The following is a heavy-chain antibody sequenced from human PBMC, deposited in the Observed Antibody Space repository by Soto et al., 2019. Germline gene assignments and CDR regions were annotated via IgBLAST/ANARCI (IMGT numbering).Heavy chain of an antibody. Sequence: EVHLVESGGGLVQPGGSLRLSCAASGFIFSDYGLTWVRQAPGKGLEWVSHINAPSTSTLYADSVRGRFTISRDNAKNSVYLRISSMSDEDTAVYYCTRDPEGDLDFDYWGQGTLVTVSS. V-gene: IGHV3-48*02. CDR2: INAPSTST. CDR3: TRDPEGDLDFDY. D-gene: IGHD2-21*02. CDR1: GFIFSDYG. J-gene: IGHJ4*02.